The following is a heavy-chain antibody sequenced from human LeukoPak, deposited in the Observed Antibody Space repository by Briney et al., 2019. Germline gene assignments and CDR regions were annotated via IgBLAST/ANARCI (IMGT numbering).Heavy chain of an antibody. CDR3: ARHGGRRVWVRGVRYDGMDV. D-gene: IGHD3-10*01. J-gene: IGHJ6*02. Sequence: GESLKISCKGSGYSFTSYWIGWVRQMPGKGLEWMGIIYPGDSDTRYSPSFQGQVTISADKSISTAYLQWSSLKASDTAMYYCARHGGRRVWVRGVRYDGMDVWGQGTTVIVSS. V-gene: IGHV5-51*01. CDR1: GYSFTSYW. CDR2: IYPGDSDT.